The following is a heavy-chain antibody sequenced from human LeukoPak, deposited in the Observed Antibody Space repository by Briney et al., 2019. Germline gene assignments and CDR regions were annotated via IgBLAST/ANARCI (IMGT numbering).Heavy chain of an antibody. J-gene: IGHJ4*02. CDR1: GGSISSGSYY. CDR2: IYTSGST. Sequence: TSETLSLTCSVSGGSISSGSYYWSWIRQPAGKGLEWIGRIYTSGSTNYNPSLKSRVTISVDTSKNQFSLKLSSVTAADTAVYYCASGLRYFDLYYWGQGTLVTVSS. CDR3: ASGLRYFDLYY. D-gene: IGHD3-9*01. V-gene: IGHV4-61*02.